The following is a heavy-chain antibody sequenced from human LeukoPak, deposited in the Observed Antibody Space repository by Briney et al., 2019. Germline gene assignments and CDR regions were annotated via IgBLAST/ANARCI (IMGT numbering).Heavy chain of an antibody. D-gene: IGHD3-10*02. CDR3: AELGITMIGGV. CDR2: ISSNSRTI. CDR1: GFTFSTYS. V-gene: IGHV3-48*04. J-gene: IGHJ6*04. Sequence: GGSLRLSCAASGFTFSTYSMNWVRQAPGKGLEWLSSISSNSRTIYYADSVKGRFTISRDNAKNSLYLQVNSLRAEDTAVYYCAELGITMIGGVWGKGTTVTISS.